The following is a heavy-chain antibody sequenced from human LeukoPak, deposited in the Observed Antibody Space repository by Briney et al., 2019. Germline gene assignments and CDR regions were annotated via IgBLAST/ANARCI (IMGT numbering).Heavy chain of an antibody. CDR1: GGSISGYY. Sequence: SETLSLTCTVSGGSISGYYWTWIRQPPGKGLEWIGYIYSSGSTNYNPSLKSRVTISVDTSKNQFSLRLSSVTAADTAVYCCARHRYTSSSSYFDFWGQGTLVTVSS. J-gene: IGHJ4*02. CDR2: IYSSGST. V-gene: IGHV4-59*08. CDR3: ARHRYTSSSSYFDF. D-gene: IGHD6-6*01.